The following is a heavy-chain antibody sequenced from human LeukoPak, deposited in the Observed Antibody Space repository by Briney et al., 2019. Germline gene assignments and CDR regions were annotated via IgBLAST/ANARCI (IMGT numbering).Heavy chain of an antibody. V-gene: IGHV1-3*03. J-gene: IGHJ5*02. CDR2: INAGNGNT. Sequence: ASVKVSCKASGYTFTSYAMHWVRQAPGQRLEWMGWINAGNGNTKYSQEFQGRITMSRDTSTSTVYMELSSLRSEDTAFYYCATDHSMANTAWWFDPWGQGTLVTVSS. CDR1: GYTFTSYA. CDR3: ATDHSMANTAWWFDP. D-gene: IGHD5-24*01.